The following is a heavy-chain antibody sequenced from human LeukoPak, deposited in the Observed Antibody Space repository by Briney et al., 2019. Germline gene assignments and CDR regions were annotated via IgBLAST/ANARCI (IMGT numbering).Heavy chain of an antibody. D-gene: IGHD2-15*01. Sequence: HAGGSLRLSCAASGFTFSSYGMHWVRQAPGKGLEWVAVISYDGSKKYYADSVKGRFTISRDNSKNTLYLQMNSLRAEDTAVYYCAKDIPPGIVVVLAATLHGMDVWGQGTTVTVSS. CDR1: GFTFSSYG. J-gene: IGHJ6*02. CDR2: ISYDGSKK. V-gene: IGHV3-30*18. CDR3: AKDIPPGIVVVLAATLHGMDV.